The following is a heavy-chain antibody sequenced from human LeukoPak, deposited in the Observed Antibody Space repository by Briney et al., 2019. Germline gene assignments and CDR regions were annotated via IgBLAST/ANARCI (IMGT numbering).Heavy chain of an antibody. V-gene: IGHV3-9*01. CDR2: ISWNSGSI. D-gene: IGHD2-2*01. Sequence: PGRSLRLSCAASGFTFDDYAMHWVRQAPGKGLEWVSGISWNSGSIGYADSVKGRFTISRDNAKNPLYLQMNSLRAEDTALYYCAKDIGVMCTSCYYYYYGMDVWGQGTTVTVSS. CDR3: AKDIGVMCTSCYYYYYGMDV. CDR1: GFTFDDYA. J-gene: IGHJ6*02.